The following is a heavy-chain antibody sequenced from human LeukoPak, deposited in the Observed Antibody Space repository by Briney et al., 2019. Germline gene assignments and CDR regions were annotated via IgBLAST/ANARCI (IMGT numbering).Heavy chain of an antibody. Sequence: GGSLRLSCAASGFNFIDYTMNWVRQAPGKGLEWVSSITSTGRYIFYADSVKGRFTISRDNAKNSLYLQMNSLRAEDTAVYYCARDRLPDYWGQGTLVTVSS. CDR2: ITSTGRYI. J-gene: IGHJ4*02. CDR1: GFNFIDYT. D-gene: IGHD6-6*01. V-gene: IGHV3-21*04. CDR3: ARDRLPDY.